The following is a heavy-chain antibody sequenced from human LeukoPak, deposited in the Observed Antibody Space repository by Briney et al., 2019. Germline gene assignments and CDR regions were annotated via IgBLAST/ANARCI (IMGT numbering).Heavy chain of an antibody. Sequence: ASVKVSCKASGYTFTGYYMHWVRQAPGQGLEWMGWINPNSGGTNYAQKFQGRVTMTRDTSISTAYMELSRLRSDDTAVYYCARDLGEGVMPEFDPWGQGTLVTVSS. J-gene: IGHJ5*02. CDR2: INPNSGGT. V-gene: IGHV1-2*02. CDR3: ARDLGEGVMPEFDP. CDR1: GYTFTGYY. D-gene: IGHD2-8*01.